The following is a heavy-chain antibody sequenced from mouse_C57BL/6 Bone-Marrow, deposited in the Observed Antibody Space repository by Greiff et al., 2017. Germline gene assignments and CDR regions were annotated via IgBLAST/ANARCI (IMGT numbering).Heavy chain of an antibody. CDR3: AREGYGSSPYGYFDV. CDR2: IDPSDSYT. D-gene: IGHD1-1*01. CDR1: GYTFTSYW. Sequence: QVQLKQPGAELVMPGASVKLSCTASGYTFTSYWMHWVKQRPGQGLEWIGNIDPSDSYTNYTQKFKGQSTLTVDKSSSTAYMQLSSLTSEDSAVYYCAREGYGSSPYGYFDVWGTGTTVTVSS. J-gene: IGHJ1*03. V-gene: IGHV1-69*01.